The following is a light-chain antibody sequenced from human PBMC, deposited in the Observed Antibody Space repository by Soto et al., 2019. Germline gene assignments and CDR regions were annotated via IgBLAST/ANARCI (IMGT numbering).Light chain of an antibody. CDR3: QTWGTGIQV. V-gene: IGLV4-69*01. CDR1: SWHSSYA. J-gene: IGLJ1*01. Sequence: QLVLTQSPSASASLGASVKLTCTLSSWHSSYAIAWHQQQPEKGPRYLMKLNSDGSHYKGGGIPDRFSGSSSGAERYLTISSLQSEDEADYYCQTWGTGIQVFGTGTKVTVL. CDR2: LNSDGSH.